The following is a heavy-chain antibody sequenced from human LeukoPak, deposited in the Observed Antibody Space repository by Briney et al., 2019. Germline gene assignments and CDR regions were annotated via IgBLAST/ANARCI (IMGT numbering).Heavy chain of an antibody. CDR2: IWCDGSNK. D-gene: IGHD3-16*02. CDR1: EFTFSSYG. Sequence: GGSLRLSCAASEFTFSSYGMHWVRQAPGKGLEWVAFIWCDGSNKYYADSVKGRSTISRDNSKNTLYLQMNSLRAEDTAVYYCGRPMGSGYRQRSYFDYWGQGRLVTVYS. V-gene: IGHV3-33*01. J-gene: IGHJ4*02. CDR3: GRPMGSGYRQRSYFDY.